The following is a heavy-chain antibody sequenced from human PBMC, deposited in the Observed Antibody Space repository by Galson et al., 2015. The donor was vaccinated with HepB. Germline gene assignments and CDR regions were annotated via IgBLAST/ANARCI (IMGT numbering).Heavy chain of an antibody. CDR3: ARDSEVVPAASNYYYYYYMDV. CDR2: IIPIFGTA. J-gene: IGHJ6*03. V-gene: IGHV1-69*13. Sequence: SVKVSCKASGGTFSRYAISWVRQAPGQGLEWMGGIIPIFGTANYAQKFQGRVTITADESTSTAYMELSSLRSEDTAVYYCARDSEVVPAASNYYYYYYMDVWGKGTTVTVSS. CDR1: GGTFSRYA. D-gene: IGHD2-2*01.